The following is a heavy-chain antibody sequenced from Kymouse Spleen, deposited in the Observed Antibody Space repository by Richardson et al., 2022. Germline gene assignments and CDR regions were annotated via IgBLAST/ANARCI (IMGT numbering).Heavy chain of an antibody. CDR1: GFTFSSYD. CDR3: ARGDCSSTSCYALFDY. CDR2: IGTAGDT. V-gene: IGHV3-13*01. J-gene: IGHJ4*02. Sequence: EVQLVESGGGLVQPGGSLRLSCAASGFTFSSYDMHWVRQATGKGLEWVSAIGTAGDTYYPGSVKGRFTISRENAKNSLYLQMNSLRAGDTAVYYCARGDCSSTSCYALFDYWGQGTLVTVSS. D-gene: IGHD2-2*02.